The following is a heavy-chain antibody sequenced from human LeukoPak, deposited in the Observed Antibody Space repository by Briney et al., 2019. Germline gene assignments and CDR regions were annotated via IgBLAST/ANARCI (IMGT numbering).Heavy chain of an antibody. CDR1: GGTFSSYA. J-gene: IGHJ4*02. D-gene: IGHD2-21*01. CDR2: IIPIFGTA. V-gene: IGHV1-69*13. CDR3: ARDPECGGDCYSTRAGGY. Sequence: SVKVSCKASGGTFSSYAFSWVRQAPGQGLEWMGGIIPIFGTANYAQKFQGRVTIAADESTSTAYMELSGLRSEDTAVYYCARDPECGGDCYSTRAGGYWGQGTLVTVSS.